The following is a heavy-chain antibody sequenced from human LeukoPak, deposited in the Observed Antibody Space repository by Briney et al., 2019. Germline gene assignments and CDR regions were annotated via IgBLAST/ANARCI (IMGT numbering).Heavy chain of an antibody. Sequence: GGSLRLSCAASGFTFSNYAMSWVRQAPGKGLEWVSSISGSGGSTHYADSVKGRFTISRDKTKNTLCLQMNSLRAEDTAVYYCAKDLTYSSSSWFDYWGQGTLVTVSS. V-gene: IGHV3-23*01. D-gene: IGHD6-6*01. CDR2: ISGSGGST. CDR1: GFTFSNYA. J-gene: IGHJ4*02. CDR3: AKDLTYSSSSWFDY.